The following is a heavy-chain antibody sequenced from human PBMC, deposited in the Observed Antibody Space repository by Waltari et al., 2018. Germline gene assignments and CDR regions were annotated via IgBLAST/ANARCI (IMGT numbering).Heavy chain of an antibody. D-gene: IGHD5-12*01. CDR3: ARVDIVATSAFDI. Sequence: QVQLQQWGAGLLKPSETLSLTCAVYGGSFSGYYWSWIRQPPGKGLEWIGEINHSGSTNYNPSLKRRVTISVDTSKNQFSLKLSSVTAADTAVYYCARVDIVATSAFDIWGQGTMVTVSS. V-gene: IGHV4-34*01. CDR1: GGSFSGYY. CDR2: INHSGST. J-gene: IGHJ3*02.